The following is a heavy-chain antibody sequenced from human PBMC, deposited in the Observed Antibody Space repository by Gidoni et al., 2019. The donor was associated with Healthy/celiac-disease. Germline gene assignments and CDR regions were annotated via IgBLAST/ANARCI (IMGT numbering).Heavy chain of an antibody. D-gene: IGHD6-13*01. CDR1: GFTVSSNY. J-gene: IGHJ6*02. Sequence: EVQLVESGGGLVQPGGSLRLSCAASGFTVSSNYMSWVRQAQGKGREWFSVIDSGGSTYYVDSVKGRFTISRDNSKNTLYLQMNSLRAEDTAVYYCAAAAGTTNYYGMDVWGQGTTVTVSS. CDR2: IDSGGST. CDR3: AAAAGTTNYYGMDV. V-gene: IGHV3-66*01.